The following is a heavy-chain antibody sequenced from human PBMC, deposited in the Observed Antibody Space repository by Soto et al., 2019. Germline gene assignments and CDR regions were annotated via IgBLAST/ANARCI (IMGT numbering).Heavy chain of an antibody. CDR1: GFTFSSYS. V-gene: IGHV3-48*01. D-gene: IGHD5-12*01. CDR2: ISSSSSTI. J-gene: IGHJ4*02. CDR3: ARVLRGYSGFEDYFDY. Sequence: PGGSLRLSCAASGFTFSSYSMNWVRQAPGKGLEWVSYISSSSSTIYYADSVKGRFTISRDNAKNSLYLQMNSLRAGDTAVYYCARVLRGYSGFEDYFDYWGQGALVTVSS.